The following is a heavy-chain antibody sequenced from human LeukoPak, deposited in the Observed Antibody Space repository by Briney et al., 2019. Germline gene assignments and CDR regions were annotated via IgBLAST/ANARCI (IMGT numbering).Heavy chain of an antibody. Sequence: GGSLRLSCAASRFIFSTYGMHWVRQAPGKGLEWVSSISSSSSYIYYADSVKGRFTISRDNAKNSLYLQMNSLRAEDTAVYYCASYIVVVPGGGDYWGQGTLVTVSS. CDR3: ASYIVVVPGGGDY. V-gene: IGHV3-21*01. D-gene: IGHD2-2*01. CDR2: ISSSSSYI. J-gene: IGHJ4*02. CDR1: RFIFSTYG.